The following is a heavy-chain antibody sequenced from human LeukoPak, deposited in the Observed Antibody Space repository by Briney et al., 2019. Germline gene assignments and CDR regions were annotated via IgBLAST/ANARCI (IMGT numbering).Heavy chain of an antibody. CDR2: IKEDGSEK. CDR3: ARVAKWFDP. J-gene: IGHJ5*02. Sequence: PGGSLRLSCAASGFTFSDFRMSWVRQAPGKGLEWVANIKEDGSEKNCVDSVKGRFTISRDNAKNSLYLQMNSLRAEDTAVYYCARVAKWFDPWGQGTLVTVSS. V-gene: IGHV3-7*03. CDR1: GFTFSDFR.